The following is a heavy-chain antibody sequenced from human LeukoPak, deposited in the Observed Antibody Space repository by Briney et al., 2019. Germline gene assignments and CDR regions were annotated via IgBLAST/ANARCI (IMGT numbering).Heavy chain of an antibody. Sequence: PGGSLRLSCAASGFAFSSYWMSWVRQAPGKGLEWVANIEQDGSEKCYVDSVKGRFTISRDNAKNSLYLQMNSLRAEDTAVYYCAREADSPNAFDIWGQGTMVTVSS. CDR3: AREADSPNAFDI. V-gene: IGHV3-7*01. J-gene: IGHJ3*02. D-gene: IGHD3-22*01. CDR2: IEQDGSEK. CDR1: GFAFSSYW.